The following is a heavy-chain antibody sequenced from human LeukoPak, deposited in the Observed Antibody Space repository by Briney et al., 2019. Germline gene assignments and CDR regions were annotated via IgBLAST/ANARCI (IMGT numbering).Heavy chain of an antibody. V-gene: IGHV3-21*01. CDR1: GFPFSSYS. CDR2: ISSSSSYI. CDR3: ARDGKLEPFDY. J-gene: IGHJ4*02. Sequence: GALRLSCAASGFPFSSYSMNWVRQAPGKGLEWVSSISSSSSYIYYADSVKGRFTISRDNAKNSLYLQMNSLRAEDTAVYYCARDGKLEPFDYWGQGTLVTVSS. D-gene: IGHD1-1*01.